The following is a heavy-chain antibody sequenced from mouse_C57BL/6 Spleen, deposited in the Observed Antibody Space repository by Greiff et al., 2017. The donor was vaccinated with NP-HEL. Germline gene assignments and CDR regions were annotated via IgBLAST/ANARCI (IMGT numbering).Heavy chain of an antibody. D-gene: IGHD1-1*01. J-gene: IGHJ4*01. CDR3: ARQEGITTVVATPMDY. CDR2: ISSGGSYT. Sequence: EVKLVESGGDLVKPGGSLKLSCAASGFTFSSYGMSWVRQTPDKRLEWVATISSGGSYTYYPDSVKGRFTISRDNAKNTLYLQMSSLKSEDTAMYYCARQEGITTVVATPMDYWGQGTSVTVSS. V-gene: IGHV5-6*01. CDR1: GFTFSSYG.